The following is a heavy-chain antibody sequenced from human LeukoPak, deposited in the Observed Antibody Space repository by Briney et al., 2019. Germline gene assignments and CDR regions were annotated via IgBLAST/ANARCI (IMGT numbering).Heavy chain of an antibody. CDR2: IYSSGST. J-gene: IGHJ3*02. CDR1: GGSISSYY. Sequence: SETLSLTCTVSGGSISSYYWSWIRQPAGKGLEWIGRIYSSGSTNYNPSLKSRVTMSVDTSKNQFSLKLSSVTAADTAVYYCAGSTVATYQDAFDIWGQGTMVTVSS. CDR3: AGSTVATYQDAFDI. V-gene: IGHV4-4*07. D-gene: IGHD4-17*01.